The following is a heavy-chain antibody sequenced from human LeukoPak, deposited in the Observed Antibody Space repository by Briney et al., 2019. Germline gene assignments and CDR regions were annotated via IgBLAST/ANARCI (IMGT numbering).Heavy chain of an antibody. J-gene: IGHJ4*02. CDR2: INPNSGGT. Sequence: ASVTVSCKASGYTFTGYYMHWVRQAPGQGLEWMGWINPNSGGTNYAQKFQGRVTMTRDTSISTAYMELSRLRSDDTAVYYCARIVGATTSAYYFDYWGQGTLVTVSS. CDR3: ARIVGATTSAYYFDY. D-gene: IGHD1-26*01. CDR1: GYTFTGYY. V-gene: IGHV1-2*02.